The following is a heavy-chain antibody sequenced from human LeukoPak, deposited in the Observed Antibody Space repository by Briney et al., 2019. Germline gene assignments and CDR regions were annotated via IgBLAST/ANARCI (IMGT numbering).Heavy chain of an antibody. CDR1: GFTFSILR. J-gene: IGHJ4*02. D-gene: IGHD3-22*01. CDR3: ARDRNPGYYYDSSGYHDY. CDR2: ISNSSSYI. V-gene: IGHV3-21*01. Sequence: SGGPLSLFCAACGFTFSILRMNYLRQAPGGALEGWSSISNSSSYIYYADSVKGRFTISSNNANTSLYLQMNSLSAEDTAAYSCARDRNPGYYYDSSGYHDYWGQGTLVTVSS.